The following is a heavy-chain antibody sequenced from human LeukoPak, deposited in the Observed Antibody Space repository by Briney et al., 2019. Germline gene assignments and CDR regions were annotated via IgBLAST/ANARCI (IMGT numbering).Heavy chain of an antibody. V-gene: IGHV4-4*02. CDR1: GGSIFSSNW. CDR3: ARARGYDYYY. J-gene: IGHJ4*02. Sequence: PSETLSLTCAVSGGSIFSSNWWSWVRQPPGKGLEWIGQIFHSGSTNYNPSLKSRVTISVDTSKNQFSLKLSSVTAADTAVYYCARARGYDYYYWGQGTLVTVSS. D-gene: IGHD5-12*01. CDR2: IFHSGST.